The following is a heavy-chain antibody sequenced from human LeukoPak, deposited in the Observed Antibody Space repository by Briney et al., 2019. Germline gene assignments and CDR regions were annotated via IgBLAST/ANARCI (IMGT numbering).Heavy chain of an antibody. Sequence: PGASVTVSCKASGYTFTSYGISWVRQAPGQGLEWMGWISTYNGDTNYAQKLQGRVTMTTDTSTSTAYMELRSLRSDDTAVYYCARDLSTLSPRRFAYWGQGTLVTVSS. CDR3: ARDLSTLSPRRFAY. J-gene: IGHJ4*02. D-gene: IGHD2/OR15-2a*01. CDR1: GYTFTSYG. V-gene: IGHV1-18*01. CDR2: ISTYNGDT.